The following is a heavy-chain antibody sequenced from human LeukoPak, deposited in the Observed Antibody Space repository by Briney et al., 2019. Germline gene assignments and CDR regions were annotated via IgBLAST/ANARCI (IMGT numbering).Heavy chain of an antibody. V-gene: IGHV4-30-4*08. CDR2: IYYSGSA. D-gene: IGHD3-10*01. CDR3: AREVDMLRGVIAPTAVDY. J-gene: IGHJ4*02. CDR1: GGSISSGDFY. Sequence: SQTLSLTCTVSGGSISSGDFYWSWIRQPPGKALEWIGYIYYSGSAFYNPSLKSRVSISRDTSKNQFSLRLSYVTAADTAVYYCAREVDMLRGVIAPTAVDYWGQGTLVTVSS.